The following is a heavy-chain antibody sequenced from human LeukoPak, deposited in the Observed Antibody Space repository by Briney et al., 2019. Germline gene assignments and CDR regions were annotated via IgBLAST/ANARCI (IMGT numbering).Heavy chain of an antibody. CDR1: GFTFSSYE. D-gene: IGHD3-9*01. Sequence: GGSLRLSCAASGFTFSSYEMNWVRQAPGKGLEWVSYISSSGSTIYYADSVKGRFTISRDNAKNTLYLQMNSLRAEDTAVYYCVRWDILTGSGDYWGRGTLVTVSS. CDR3: VRWDILTGSGDY. V-gene: IGHV3-48*03. J-gene: IGHJ4*02. CDR2: ISSSGSTI.